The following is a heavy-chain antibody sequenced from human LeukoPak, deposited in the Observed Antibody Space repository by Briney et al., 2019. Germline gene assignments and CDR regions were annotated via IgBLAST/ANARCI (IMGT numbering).Heavy chain of an antibody. Sequence: SGTLSLTCTASGDSISNYYWNWIRQTPGKGLEWIVYMYYSGSTNYNPSLRSRVTVSVDTSKNQFSLKLNSVTAADTAVYYCARWAGRDFDSSGYLRDWGQGVLVTVSS. J-gene: IGHJ4*02. CDR2: MYYSGST. V-gene: IGHV4-59*01. CDR1: GDSISNYY. D-gene: IGHD3-22*01. CDR3: ARWAGRDFDSSGYLRD.